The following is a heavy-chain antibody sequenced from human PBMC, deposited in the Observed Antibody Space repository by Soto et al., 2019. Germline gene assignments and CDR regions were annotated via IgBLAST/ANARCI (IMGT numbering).Heavy chain of an antibody. Sequence: GGSLRLSCAASGFTFSSYSMNWVRQAPGKGLEWVSYISSSSSTIYYADSVKGRFTISRDNAKNSLYLQMNSLRDEDTAVYYCARVQPGTLGNYDSSGSEYYFDYWGQGTLVTVSS. CDR2: ISSSSSTI. CDR3: ARVQPGTLGNYDSSGSEYYFDY. D-gene: IGHD3-22*01. CDR1: GFTFSSYS. V-gene: IGHV3-48*02. J-gene: IGHJ4*02.